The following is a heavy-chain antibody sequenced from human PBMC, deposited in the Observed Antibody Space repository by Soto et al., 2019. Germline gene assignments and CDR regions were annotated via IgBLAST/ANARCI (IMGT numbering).Heavy chain of an antibody. CDR3: ATVHLEIARGFD. V-gene: IGHV4-31*03. D-gene: IGHD1-1*01. J-gene: IGHJ5*02. CDR1: GGSISSDGYY. Sequence: PSETRSLTCSVLGGSISSDGYYWTGSRQLPGKGLEWIGYIYYNGGTYYNPSLKSRLTISVDTSRNQFSLKLTSVTAADTAGYYLATVHLEIARGFDWRQETRVIGSA. CDR2: IYYNGGT.